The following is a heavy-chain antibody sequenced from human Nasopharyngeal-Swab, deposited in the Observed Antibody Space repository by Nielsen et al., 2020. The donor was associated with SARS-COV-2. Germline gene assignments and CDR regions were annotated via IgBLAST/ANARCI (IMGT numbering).Heavy chain of an antibody. Sequence: WVRQEPGQGLEWMGWISAYNGNTNYAQKLQGRVTMTTDTSTSTAYMELRSLRSDYTAVYYCARDFRSSGWHYYYYYGMDAWGQGTTVTVSS. CDR2: ISAYNGNT. CDR3: ARDFRSSGWHYYYYYGMDA. D-gene: IGHD6-19*01. V-gene: IGHV1-18*01. J-gene: IGHJ6*02.